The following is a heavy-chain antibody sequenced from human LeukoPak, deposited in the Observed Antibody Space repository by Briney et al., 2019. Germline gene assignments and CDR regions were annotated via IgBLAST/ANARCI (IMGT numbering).Heavy chain of an antibody. D-gene: IGHD2-2*02. CDR2: INHSGST. V-gene: IGHV4-34*01. CDR1: GGSFSGYY. Sequence: SETLSLTCAVYGGSFSGYYWSWIRQPPGKGLEWIGEINHSGSTNYNPSLKSRVTISVDTSTNQFSLKLSSVTAADTAVYYCARGRGRVVVVPAAIPYSGNWFDPWGQGTLVTVSS. J-gene: IGHJ5*02. CDR3: ARGRGRVVVVPAAIPYSGNWFDP.